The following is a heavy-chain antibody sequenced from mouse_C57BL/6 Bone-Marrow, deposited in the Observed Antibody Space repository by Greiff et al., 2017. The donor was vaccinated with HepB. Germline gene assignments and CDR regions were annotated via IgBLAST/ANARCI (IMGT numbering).Heavy chain of an antibody. V-gene: IGHV5-17*01. CDR1: GFTFSDYG. CDR3: ARSYYYGSSPYYAMDY. J-gene: IGHJ4*01. D-gene: IGHD1-1*01. CDR2: ISSGSSTI. Sequence: EVKLVESGGGLVKPGGSLKLSCAASGFTFSDYGMHWVRQAPEKGLEWVAYISSGSSTIYYADTVKGRFTISRDNAKNTLFLQMTSLRSEDTAMYYCARSYYYGSSPYYAMDYWGQGTSVTVSS.